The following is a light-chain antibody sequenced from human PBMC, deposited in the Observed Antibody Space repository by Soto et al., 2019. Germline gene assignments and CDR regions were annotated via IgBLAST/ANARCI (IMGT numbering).Light chain of an antibody. CDR3: QQYNTYPPT. J-gene: IGKJ1*01. V-gene: IGKV1-5*01. CDR2: GVS. Sequence: DIQMTQSPSTLSAFVGDTVTITCRASQSFSSWLAWYQQKPGKAPKLLIYGVSSLQRGVPSRFSGSGSWTEFTLTISSLQPDDFATYYCQQYNTYPPTFDQGTKVDIK. CDR1: QSFSSW.